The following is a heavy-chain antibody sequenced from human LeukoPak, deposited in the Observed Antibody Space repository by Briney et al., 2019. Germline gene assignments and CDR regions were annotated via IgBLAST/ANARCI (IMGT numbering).Heavy chain of an antibody. V-gene: IGHV1-8*01. D-gene: IGHD3-9*01. J-gene: IGHJ5*02. CDR2: MSPNSGNT. CDR3: ARGRYFDWLKPRYMVDP. CDR1: GYTFTSYD. Sequence: ASVKVSCKASGYTFTSYDINWVRQATGQGLEWMRWMSPNSGNTGYAQKFQGRVTMTRNTSISTAYMELSSLRSEDTAVYYCARGRYFDWLKPRYMVDPWGQGTLVTVSS.